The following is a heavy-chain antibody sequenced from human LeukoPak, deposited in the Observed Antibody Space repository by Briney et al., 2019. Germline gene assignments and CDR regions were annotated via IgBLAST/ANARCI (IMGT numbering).Heavy chain of an antibody. Sequence: GASVKVSCKASGYTFTGYYMHWVRQAPGQGLEWMGWINPNSGGTNYAQKFQGRVTMTRDTTISTAYMELSRLRSDDTAVYYCARLGWVAPDAFDIWGQGTMVTVSS. CDR3: ARLGWVAPDAFDI. CDR1: GYTFTGYY. J-gene: IGHJ3*02. D-gene: IGHD5-12*01. V-gene: IGHV1-2*02. CDR2: INPNSGGT.